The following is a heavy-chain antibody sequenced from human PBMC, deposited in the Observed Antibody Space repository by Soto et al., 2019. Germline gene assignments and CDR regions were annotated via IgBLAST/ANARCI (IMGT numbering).Heavy chain of an antibody. CDR1: GGSFSGYY. CDR3: AMLGNPGTSDAFDI. CDR2: INHSGST. V-gene: IGHV4-34*01. D-gene: IGHD7-27*01. J-gene: IGHJ3*02. Sequence: SETLSLTCAVYGGSFSGYYWSWIRQPPGKGLEWIGEINHSGSTNYNPSLKSRVTISVDTSKNQFSLKLSSVTAADTAVYYCAMLGNPGTSDAFDIWGQGTMVTVSS.